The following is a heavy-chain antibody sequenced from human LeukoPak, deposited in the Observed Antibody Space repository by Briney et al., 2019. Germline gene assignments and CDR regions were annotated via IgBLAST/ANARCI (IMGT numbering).Heavy chain of an antibody. D-gene: IGHD6-19*01. J-gene: IGHJ4*02. CDR1: GFTFSSYG. CDR3: ANGRIAVAGTDFDY. CDR2: ISYDGSNK. Sequence: GGSLRLSCAASGFTFSSYGMHWVRQAPGKGLELVAVISYDGSNKYYADSVKGRFTISRDNSKNTLYLQMNSLRAEDTAVYYCANGRIAVAGTDFDYWGQGTLVTVSS. V-gene: IGHV3-30*18.